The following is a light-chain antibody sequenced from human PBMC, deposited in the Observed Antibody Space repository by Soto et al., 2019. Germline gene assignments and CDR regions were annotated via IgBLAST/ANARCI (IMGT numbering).Light chain of an antibody. CDR2: GAS. V-gene: IGKV1-39*01. CDR1: QYIYDF. CDR3: QQSFFTLGT. J-gene: IGKJ1*01. Sequence: DIQMTQSPSSLSASVGDRVTITCRESQYIYDFLNWYQQTPGTAPKLLIYGASNLHTGVPSRFSGSGSGTAFTLTINSLQPEDFATYYCQQSFFTLGTFGQGTKVDLK.